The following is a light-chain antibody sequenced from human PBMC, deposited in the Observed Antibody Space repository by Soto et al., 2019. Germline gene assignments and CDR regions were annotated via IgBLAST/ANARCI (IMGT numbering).Light chain of an antibody. CDR3: QVWDSSSDHVV. Sequence: SYELTQPPSVSVAPGKTARITCGGNNIGRKSVHWYQQKPGQAPVLVIYYDNDRPSGIPGRFSGSNSGNTATLTISRVEAGDEADYYCQVWDSSSDHVVFGGGTKLTVL. CDR2: YDN. V-gene: IGLV3-21*04. CDR1: NIGRKS. J-gene: IGLJ2*01.